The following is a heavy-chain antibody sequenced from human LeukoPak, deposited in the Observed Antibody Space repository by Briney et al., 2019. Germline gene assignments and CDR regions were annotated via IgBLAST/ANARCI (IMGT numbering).Heavy chain of an antibody. V-gene: IGHV3-74*01. J-gene: IGHJ1*01. CDR1: GFTLSSYW. CDR3: ARAPSEIGGYYPEYFRH. CDR2: IKSDGRT. D-gene: IGHD3-22*01. Sequence: GGSLRLSCAASGFTLSSYWMHWVRQAPGKGLVWVSRIKSDGRTNYADSVKGRFTISRDNAKNTVSLQMNSLRAGDTGVYYCARAPSEIGGYYPEYFRHWGQGTLVIVSS.